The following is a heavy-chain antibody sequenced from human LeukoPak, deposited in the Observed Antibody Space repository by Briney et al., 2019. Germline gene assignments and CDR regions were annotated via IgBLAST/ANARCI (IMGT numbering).Heavy chain of an antibody. CDR1: GFTFSNHY. D-gene: IGHD3-22*01. J-gene: IGHJ4*02. CDR2: ISSGSSSI. Sequence: GGSLRLSCAASGFTFSNHYMNWVRQAPGKGLEWVSSISSGSSSIYYADSVKGRFTISRDNAKSSLYLQMDSLRAEDTAVYYCAKHRFESGGYHSTDWGQGTLVTVSS. V-gene: IGHV3-21*01. CDR3: AKHRFESGGYHSTD.